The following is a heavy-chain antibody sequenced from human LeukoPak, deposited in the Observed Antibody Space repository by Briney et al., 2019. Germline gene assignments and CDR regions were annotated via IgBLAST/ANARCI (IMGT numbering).Heavy chain of an antibody. Sequence: NTSETLSLTCTVSGGSIRSHYWSWIRQPPGKGLEWIGYIYYDGSTNCNPSPKSRVTISVDTSKNQFSLKLSSVTAADTAVYYCARDNSNFGWFDPWGQGTLVTVSS. V-gene: IGHV4-59*11. CDR3: ARDNSNFGWFDP. J-gene: IGHJ5*02. CDR1: GGSIRSHY. CDR2: IYYDGST. D-gene: IGHD4-11*01.